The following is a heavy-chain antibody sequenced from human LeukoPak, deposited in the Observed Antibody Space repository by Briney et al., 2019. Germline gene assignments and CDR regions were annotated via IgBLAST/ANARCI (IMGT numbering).Heavy chain of an antibody. CDR3: AKDGYSYVRDAFDI. V-gene: IGHV3-23*01. CDR1: GFTFRSYA. Sequence: GGSLRLSRAASGFTFRSYAMSWVRPAPGKGLEWVSAISGSGGSTHYADSVKGRFTISRDNSKNTLYLQMNSLRAEDTAVYYCAKDGYSYVRDAFDIWGQGTMVTVSS. J-gene: IGHJ3*02. CDR2: ISGSGGST. D-gene: IGHD5-18*01.